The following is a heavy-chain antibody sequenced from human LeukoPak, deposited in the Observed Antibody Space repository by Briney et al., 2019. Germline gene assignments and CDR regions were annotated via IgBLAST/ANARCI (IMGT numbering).Heavy chain of an antibody. V-gene: IGHV3-7*01. CDR3: TRDRAGNWNYNDY. CDR2: IKQDGSEK. J-gene: IGHJ4*02. D-gene: IGHD1-7*01. CDR1: GFTFSSYW. Sequence: GGSLGLSCAASGFTFSSYWMSWVRQAPGKGLEWVANIKQDGSEKYYVDSVKGRFTISRDNAKNSLYLQMNSLRAEDTAVYYCTRDRAGNWNYNDYWGQGTLVTVSS.